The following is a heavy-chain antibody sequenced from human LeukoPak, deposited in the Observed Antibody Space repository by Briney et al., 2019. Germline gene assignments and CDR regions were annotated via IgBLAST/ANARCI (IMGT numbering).Heavy chain of an antibody. D-gene: IGHD6-19*01. CDR1: GFTPGDHW. CDR2: IKQDGSAK. V-gene: IGHV3-7*04. Sequence: GGSLRLSCEAYGFTPGDHWMTWVRQAPGKGLEGVAYIKQDGSAKDYVDSVKGRFTISRDNSKNSLYLQMNSLRAEDTAVYYCARGGWSLDYWGQGTLVTVSS. CDR3: ARGGWSLDY. J-gene: IGHJ4*02.